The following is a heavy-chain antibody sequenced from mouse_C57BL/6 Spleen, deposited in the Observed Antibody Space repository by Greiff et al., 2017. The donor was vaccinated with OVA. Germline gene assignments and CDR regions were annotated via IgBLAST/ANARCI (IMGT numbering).Heavy chain of an antibody. CDR2: INYDGSST. D-gene: IGHD5-1*01. V-gene: IGHV5-16*01. CDR3: ARDDAEYPFAY. J-gene: IGHJ3*01. Sequence: EVKVEESEGGLVQPGSSMKLSCTASGFTFSDYYMAWVRQVPEKGLEWVANINYDGSSTYYLDSLKSRFIISRDNAKNILYLQMSSLKSEDTATYYCARDDAEYPFAYWGQGTLVTVSA. CDR1: GFTFSDYY.